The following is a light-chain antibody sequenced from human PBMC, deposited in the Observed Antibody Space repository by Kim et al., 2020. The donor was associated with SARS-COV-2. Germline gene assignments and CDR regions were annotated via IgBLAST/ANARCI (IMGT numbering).Light chain of an antibody. CDR2: DAS. CDR3: QQRGNWPFT. J-gene: IGKJ3*01. CDR1: QSVWSF. V-gene: IGKV3-11*01. Sequence: EIVLTQSPATVSLSPGERATLSCRASQSVWSFLGWYQQKPGQPPRLLIYDASNRATGIPDRFSGSGSGTDFTLTISSLEPEDFAVYYCQQRGNWPFTFGPGTKVDIK.